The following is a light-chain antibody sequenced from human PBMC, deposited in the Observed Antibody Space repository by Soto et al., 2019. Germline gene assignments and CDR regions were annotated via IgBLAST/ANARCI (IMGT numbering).Light chain of an antibody. Sequence: EVVLTQSPGTLSLSAGERATLSCRASQSVSSNYLAWYQQKPGQSPRLLIYGASNRASGISDRFSGSGSGTDFTLTISRLEPEDFAVYYCQQYATSPITFGQGTRLEIK. J-gene: IGKJ5*01. V-gene: IGKV3-20*01. CDR2: GAS. CDR1: QSVSSNY. CDR3: QQYATSPIT.